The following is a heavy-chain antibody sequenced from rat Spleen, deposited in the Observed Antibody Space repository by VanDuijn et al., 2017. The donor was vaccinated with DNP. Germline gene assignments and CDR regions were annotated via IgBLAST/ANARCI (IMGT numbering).Heavy chain of an antibody. Sequence: EVQLMESGGGLVQPGRSMKLSCAASGFTFSNSDMAWVRQAPTKGLEWVASISTGGGVTYYRDSVQGRFTISRDNAESTLYLQMGSLRSEDTATYYCATVVVTGSLDYWGQGVMVTVSS. J-gene: IGHJ2*01. CDR3: ATVVVTGSLDY. CDR1: GFTFSNSD. CDR2: ISTGGGVT. D-gene: IGHD5-1*01. V-gene: IGHV5-25*01.